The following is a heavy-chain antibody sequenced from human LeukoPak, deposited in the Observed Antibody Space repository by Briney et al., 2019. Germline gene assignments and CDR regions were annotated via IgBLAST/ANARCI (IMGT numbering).Heavy chain of an antibody. CDR3: ARGYPHYDFWSGYTSNYYYYMDV. CDR2: IYYSGST. D-gene: IGHD3-3*01. J-gene: IGHJ6*03. V-gene: IGHV4-39*07. Sequence: SETLSLTCTVSGGSISSSSYYWGWIRQPPGKGLEWIGSIYYSGSTNYNPSLKSRVTISVDTSKNQFSLKLSSVTAADTAVYYCARGYPHYDFWSGYTSNYYYYMDVWGKGTTVTVSS. CDR1: GGSISSSSYY.